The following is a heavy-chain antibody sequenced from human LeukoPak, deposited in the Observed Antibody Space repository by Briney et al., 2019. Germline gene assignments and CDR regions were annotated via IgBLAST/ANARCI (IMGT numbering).Heavy chain of an antibody. J-gene: IGHJ6*03. CDR3: ARYGSSWYRTYYYYYMDV. Sequence: GGSLRLSCAASGFTFSSYWMSWVPQAPGKGLEWVANIKQDGSEKYYVDSVKGRFTISRDNAKNSLDLQMNSLSAEDTAVYYCARYGSSWYRTYYYYYMDVWGKGTTVTVSS. V-gene: IGHV3-7*01. D-gene: IGHD6-13*01. CDR1: GFTFSSYW. CDR2: IKQDGSEK.